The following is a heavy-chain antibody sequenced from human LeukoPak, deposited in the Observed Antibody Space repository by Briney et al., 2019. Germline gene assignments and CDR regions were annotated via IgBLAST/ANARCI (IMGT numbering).Heavy chain of an antibody. D-gene: IGHD4-17*01. Sequence: SVKGRFIISRDNAKDSLYLQMNSLRVEDTAVYYCAKDLEVDYGDYFDAFDIWGQGTMVTVSS. V-gene: IGHV3-21*06. CDR3: AKDLEVDYGDYFDAFDI. J-gene: IGHJ3*02.